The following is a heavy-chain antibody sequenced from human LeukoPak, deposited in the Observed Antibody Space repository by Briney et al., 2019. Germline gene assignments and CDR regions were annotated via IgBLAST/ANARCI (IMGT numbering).Heavy chain of an antibody. CDR3: ARRWSFDY. V-gene: IGHV3-7*01. J-gene: IGHJ4*02. D-gene: IGHD3-3*01. CDR1: GYTFSTYW. CDR2: IKPDGSDK. Sequence: PGGSLRLSCAASGYTFSTYWMTWFRQAPGKGLEWVANIKPDGSDKYYVDSVKGRFTISRDNAKNSLSLQMNSLRAEDTAVYYCARRWSFDYWGQGTLVTVSS.